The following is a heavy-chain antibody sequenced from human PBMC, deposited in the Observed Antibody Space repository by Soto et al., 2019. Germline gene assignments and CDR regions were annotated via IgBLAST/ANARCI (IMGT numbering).Heavy chain of an antibody. D-gene: IGHD2-15*01. J-gene: IGHJ4*02. Sequence: GALRLSCAASGFTFTSYAMGWVRQAPGKGLECVSVVSRGGSTHYADSVTGRFIVSRDNSKNTVSLQMNSLRADDTAVYYCAKRRGAGGHFDYWGQGALVTVAS. CDR2: VSRGGST. CDR1: GFTFTSYA. V-gene: IGHV3-23*01. CDR3: AKRRGAGGHFDY.